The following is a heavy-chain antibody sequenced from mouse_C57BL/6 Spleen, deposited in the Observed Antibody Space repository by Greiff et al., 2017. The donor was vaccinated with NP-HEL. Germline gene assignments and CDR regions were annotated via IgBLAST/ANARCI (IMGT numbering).Heavy chain of an antibody. CDR1: GFSLTSYG. CDR2: IWGVGST. V-gene: IGHV2-6*01. Sequence: VQLQQSGPGLVAPSQSLSITCTVSGFSLTSYGVDWVRQSPGKGLEWLGVIWGVGSTNYNSALKSRLSISKDNSKSQVFLKMNSLQTDDTAMYYCASRYDYDWFAYWGQGTLVTVSA. J-gene: IGHJ3*01. CDR3: ASRYDYDWFAY. D-gene: IGHD2-4*01.